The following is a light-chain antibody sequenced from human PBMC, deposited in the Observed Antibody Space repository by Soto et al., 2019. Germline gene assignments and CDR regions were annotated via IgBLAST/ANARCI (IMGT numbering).Light chain of an antibody. CDR3: ATWEDTLYGPV. CDR2: RDN. V-gene: IGLV1-44*01. Sequence: QSVLTQPPSASGTPGQRVTISCSGSRSNIGSNPVQGYQQFPGTAPKLLIYRDNQRPSGVSDRFSGAKSGTSASLAISGLQSEDEDDYHCATWEDTLYGPVFGGGTKLTVL. CDR1: RSNIGSNP. J-gene: IGLJ3*02.